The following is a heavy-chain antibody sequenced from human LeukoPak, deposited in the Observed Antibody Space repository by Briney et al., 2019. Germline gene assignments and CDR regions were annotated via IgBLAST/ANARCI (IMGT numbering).Heavy chain of an antibody. V-gene: IGHV1-18*01. Sequence: ASVTVSCKTSGYTFTNFGISWVRQAPGQGLEWMGWISTYNGNTNYAQKLQGRVTMTTDTSTSTAYMELRSLRSDDTAVYYCARHRRHRVYYDSSGYYHDGFDIWGQGTMVTVSS. CDR2: ISTYNGNT. D-gene: IGHD3-22*01. J-gene: IGHJ3*02. CDR1: GYTFTNFG. CDR3: ARHRRHRVYYDSSGYYHDGFDI.